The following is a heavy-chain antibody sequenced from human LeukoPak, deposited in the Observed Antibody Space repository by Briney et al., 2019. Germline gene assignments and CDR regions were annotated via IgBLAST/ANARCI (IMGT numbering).Heavy chain of an antibody. CDR2: INPNSGGT. D-gene: IGHD6-13*01. CDR1: GYTFTGYY. Sequence: GASVKVSCKASGYTFTGYYMHWVRQAPGQGLEWMGWINPNSGGTNFAQKFQGRVTMTRDTSISTAYTELSRLRSDDTAVYYCARLAAAGLPYYYYGMDVWGQGTTVTVSS. J-gene: IGHJ6*02. CDR3: ARLAAAGLPYYYYGMDV. V-gene: IGHV1-2*02.